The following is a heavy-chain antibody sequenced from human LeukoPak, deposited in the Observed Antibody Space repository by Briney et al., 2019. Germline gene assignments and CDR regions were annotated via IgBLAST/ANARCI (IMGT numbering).Heavy chain of an antibody. Sequence: GGSLRLSCAASGFTFSSYEMNWVRQAPGKGLEWVSYISSSDSTIYYADSVKGRFTISRDNAKNTLYLQMNNLRAEDTAIYYCATDSYVSGSYYRLFYWGQGTLVTVSS. V-gene: IGHV3-48*03. CDR2: ISSSDSTI. CDR1: GFTFSSYE. CDR3: ATDSYVSGSYYRLFY. D-gene: IGHD3-10*01. J-gene: IGHJ4*02.